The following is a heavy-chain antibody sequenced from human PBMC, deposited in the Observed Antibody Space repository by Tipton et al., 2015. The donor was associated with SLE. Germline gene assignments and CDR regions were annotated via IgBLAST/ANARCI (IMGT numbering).Heavy chain of an antibody. D-gene: IGHD6-13*01. CDR1: GGSISSYY. Sequence: TLSLTCTVSGGSISSYYWSWIRQPPGKGLEWIGEINHSGSTNYSPSLKSRVTISVDTSKNQFSLKLSSVTAADTAIYYCARGQLAHDAFDIWGQGTVVTVSS. CDR2: INHSGST. V-gene: IGHV4-59*08. CDR3: ARGQLAHDAFDI. J-gene: IGHJ3*02.